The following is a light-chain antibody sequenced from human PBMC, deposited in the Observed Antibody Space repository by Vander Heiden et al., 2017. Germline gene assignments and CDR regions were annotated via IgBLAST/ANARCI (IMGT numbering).Light chain of an antibody. CDR1: RSNIGSNT. J-gene: IGLJ2*01. CDR3: AAWDDNLYGHMI. Sequence: VLTQPPSASGTPGPTVTIPCSGSRSNIGSNTVNWYQQLPGTAPKPLIYSNNQRPSGVPDRFSGSKSGTSVSLAISGLQSEDEADYYCAAWDDNLYGHMIFGGGTKLTVL. CDR2: SNN. V-gene: IGLV1-44*01.